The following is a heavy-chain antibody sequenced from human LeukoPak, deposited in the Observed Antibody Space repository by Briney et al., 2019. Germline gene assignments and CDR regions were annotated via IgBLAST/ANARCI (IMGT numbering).Heavy chain of an antibody. J-gene: IGHJ3*02. CDR3: AKTGYDSAFDI. V-gene: IGHV3-9*01. CDR1: GFTFDDYG. Sequence: PGGSLRLSCAASGFTFDDYGMHWVRQAPGKGLEWVSGISWNGGDTGYDASVKGRFTISRDNAKNSLYLQMNSLRTSDTALYYCAKTGYDSAFDIWGQGTMVIVSS. CDR2: ISWNGGDT. D-gene: IGHD5-12*01.